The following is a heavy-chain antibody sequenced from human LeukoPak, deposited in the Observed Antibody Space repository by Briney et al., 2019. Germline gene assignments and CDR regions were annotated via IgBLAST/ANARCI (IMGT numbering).Heavy chain of an antibody. CDR1: GFTFSSHG. Sequence: PGRSLRLSCAASGFTFSSHGIHWVRQAPGRGLEWVAVIWYDGTNKYYEDSVKGRFSISRDDSKNTVYLQMNSLRAEDTALYYCARDWVSGWDAGFDYWGQGTLVTVSS. D-gene: IGHD6-19*01. V-gene: IGHV3-33*01. CDR3: ARDWVSGWDAGFDY. CDR2: IWYDGTNK. J-gene: IGHJ4*02.